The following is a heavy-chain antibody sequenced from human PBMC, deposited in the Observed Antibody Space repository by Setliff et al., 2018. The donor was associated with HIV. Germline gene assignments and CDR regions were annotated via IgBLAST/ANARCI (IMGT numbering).Heavy chain of an antibody. Sequence: LRLSCAASGFTFSNYVMTWVRQAPGKGLEWVSSVPGNGARTFYADSVKGRFTISRDTSKNTMYLQMSSLRAEDTAVYYCATGNSADTWYHFAYWGQGTLVTVSS. CDR3: ATGNSADTWYHFAY. CDR1: GFTFSNYV. CDR2: VPGNGART. J-gene: IGHJ4*02. V-gene: IGHV3-23*01. D-gene: IGHD6-13*01.